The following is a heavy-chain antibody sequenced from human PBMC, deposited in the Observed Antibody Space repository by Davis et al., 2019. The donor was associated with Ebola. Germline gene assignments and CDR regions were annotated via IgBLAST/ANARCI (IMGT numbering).Heavy chain of an antibody. Sequence: GESLKISCAASGFTFSSYGMHWVRQAPGKGLEWVAVIWYDGSNKYYADSVKGRFTISRDNSKNTLYLQMNSLRAEDTAVYYCARGVGSSGYVLGYWGQGTLVTVSS. D-gene: IGHD6-19*01. V-gene: IGHV3-33*01. CDR3: ARGVGSSGYVLGY. J-gene: IGHJ4*02. CDR2: IWYDGSNK. CDR1: GFTFSSYG.